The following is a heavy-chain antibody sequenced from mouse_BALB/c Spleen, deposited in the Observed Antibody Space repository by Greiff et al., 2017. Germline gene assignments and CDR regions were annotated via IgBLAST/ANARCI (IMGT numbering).Heavy chain of an antibody. CDR2: IYPGDGDT. J-gene: IGHJ4*01. CDR1: GYAFSSYW. D-gene: IGHD1-1*01. V-gene: IGHV1-80*01. Sequence: VQLQQSGAELVRPGSSVKISCKASGYAFSSYWMNWVKQRPGQGLEWIGQIYPGDGDTNYNGKFKCKATLTADKSSSTAYMQLSSLTSEDSAVYFCARFTTDAMDYWGQGTSVTVSS. CDR3: ARFTTDAMDY.